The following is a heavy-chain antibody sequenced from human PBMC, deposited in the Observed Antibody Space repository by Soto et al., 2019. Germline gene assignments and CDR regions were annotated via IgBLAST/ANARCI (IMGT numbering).Heavy chain of an antibody. CDR3: VRDSHGDY. CDR2: IDHDGPT. J-gene: IGHJ4*02. CDR1: GFTFSNYW. V-gene: IGHV3-74*01. Sequence: EVQLVESGGGLVQPGGSLRLSCAGSGFTFSNYWMHWVRQAPGKGLAWVSRIDHDGPTDYADSVRGRFTISRDNAENTQYLQMNSLRPEDTAVYYCVRDSHGDYWGQGTLVTVSS.